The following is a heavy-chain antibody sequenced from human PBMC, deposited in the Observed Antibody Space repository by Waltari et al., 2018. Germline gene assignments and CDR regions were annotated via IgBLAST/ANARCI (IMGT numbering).Heavy chain of an antibody. D-gene: IGHD2-21*02. Sequence: EVQLVESGGGLVQPGGSLRLSCAASEFTFSGYWMHWVRQAPGKGLVWVSRINREESSTSYADSVKGRFTISRDNAKNTLYLQMNSRRAEDTAVYYCASQNGGNSWWLDPWGQGTLVTVSS. CDR3: ASQNGGNSWWLDP. V-gene: IGHV3-74*01. J-gene: IGHJ5*02. CDR2: INREESST. CDR1: EFTFSGYW.